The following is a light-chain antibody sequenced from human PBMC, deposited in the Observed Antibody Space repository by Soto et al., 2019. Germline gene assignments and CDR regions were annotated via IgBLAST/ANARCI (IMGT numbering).Light chain of an antibody. V-gene: IGKV1-39*01. J-gene: IGKJ2*01. CDR1: ETSIDC. Sequence: DIQMSQSPSSLSASVGDSGTITFRASETSIDCLNWYQQQPGEAPKLLIFSASSLHSGVTSRFRGSGSGTHFTRTISSLHPEDFATYFCQQSFSAPRTFGQGTKLQAK. CDR3: QQSFSAPRT. CDR2: SAS.